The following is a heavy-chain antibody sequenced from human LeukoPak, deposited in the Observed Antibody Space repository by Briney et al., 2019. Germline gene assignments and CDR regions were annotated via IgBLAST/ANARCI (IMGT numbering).Heavy chain of an antibody. Sequence: KPSETLSLTCAVYGGSFSGYYWSWIRQPPGKGLEWIGEINHSGSTNYNPSLKSRVTISVDTSKNQFSLKLSSVTAADTAVYYCARLAPYDILTGYYPPDYWGQGTLVTVSS. CDR3: ARLAPYDILTGYYPPDY. CDR2: INHSGST. CDR1: GGSFSGYY. V-gene: IGHV4-34*01. D-gene: IGHD3-9*01. J-gene: IGHJ4*02.